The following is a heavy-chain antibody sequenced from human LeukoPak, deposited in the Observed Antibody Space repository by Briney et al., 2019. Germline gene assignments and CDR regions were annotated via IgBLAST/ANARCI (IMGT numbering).Heavy chain of an antibody. J-gene: IGHJ5*02. CDR1: GFTFSNYW. Sequence: GGSLRLSCAASGFTFSNYWLHWVRQAPGKGLVWVSRFNTDGSSTSYADSVKGRFTISRDNAKNTVYLQMNSLRAEGTAVYYCARLSTVITWGQGTLVTVSS. V-gene: IGHV3-74*01. CDR2: FNTDGSST. D-gene: IGHD4-23*01. CDR3: ARLSTVIT.